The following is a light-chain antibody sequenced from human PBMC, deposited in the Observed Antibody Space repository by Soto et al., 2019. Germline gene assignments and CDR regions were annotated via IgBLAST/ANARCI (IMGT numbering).Light chain of an antibody. CDR3: QQSSSIPARIT. Sequence: DVQMTQSPSSLSASVGDRVTITCRASQSISSYLNWYQQKPGKAPKLLIYAASSLQRGVPSRFSGSGSGTDFALTISSLQPGDFATYYCQQSSSIPARITFGPGTKVDI. J-gene: IGKJ3*01. CDR2: AAS. CDR1: QSISSY. V-gene: IGKV1-39*01.